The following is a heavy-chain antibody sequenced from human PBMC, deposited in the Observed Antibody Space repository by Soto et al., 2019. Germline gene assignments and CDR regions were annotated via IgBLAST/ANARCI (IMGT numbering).Heavy chain of an antibody. Sequence: QVQLVQSGAEVKKPGASVKVSCKASGYTFTSYGISWVRQAPGQGLEWMGWISAYNGNTNYAQKLQGRVTMTTDTSTSTAYMELRSLRSDDTAVYYCASLKTRAEYSSGWYSSYYYYGMDVWGQGTTVTVSS. D-gene: IGHD6-19*01. CDR3: ASLKTRAEYSSGWYSSYYYYGMDV. CDR2: ISAYNGNT. CDR1: GYTFTSYG. V-gene: IGHV1-18*04. J-gene: IGHJ6*02.